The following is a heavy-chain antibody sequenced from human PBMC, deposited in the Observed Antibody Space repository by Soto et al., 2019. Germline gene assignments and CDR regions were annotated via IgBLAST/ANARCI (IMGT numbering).Heavy chain of an antibody. CDR2: ISAYNGNT. V-gene: IGHV1-18*01. J-gene: IGHJ4*02. CDR1: GYTFTSYG. D-gene: IGHD3-22*01. Sequence: QVQLVQSGAEVKKPGASVKVSRKASGYTFTSYGISWVRQAPGQGLEWMGWISAYNGNTNYAQKLQGRVTMTTDTSTSTAYMELRSLRSDDTAVYYCARARAYYYDSSGYYLTYFDYWGQGTLVTVSS. CDR3: ARARAYYYDSSGYYLTYFDY.